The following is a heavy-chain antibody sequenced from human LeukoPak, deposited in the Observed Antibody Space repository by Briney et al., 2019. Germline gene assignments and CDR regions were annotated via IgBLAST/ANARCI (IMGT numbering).Heavy chain of an antibody. V-gene: IGHV3-74*01. CDR2: INSDGNST. CDR1: GFTFSTFW. J-gene: IGHJ4*02. Sequence: LRLSCGASGFTFSTFWMHWVRQAPGKGLVWVSRINSDGNSTNYADSVRGRFTISRDNAKNTLYLQMNSLRAEDTAVYFCARVLDGSGSRSFDYWGQGTLVTVSS. CDR3: ARVLDGSGSRSFDY. D-gene: IGHD3-10*01.